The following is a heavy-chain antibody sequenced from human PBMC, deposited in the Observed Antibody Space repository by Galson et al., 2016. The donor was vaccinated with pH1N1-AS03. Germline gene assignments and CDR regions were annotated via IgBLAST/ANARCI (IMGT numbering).Heavy chain of an antibody. CDR3: ARRYYFDY. CDR2: IDPSGGPT. J-gene: IGHJ4*02. D-gene: IGHD3-16*02. Sequence: SVKVSCQASGYTLTRSYMHWVRQAPGQGLEWMGIIDPSGGPTTYAPKFQDRITITTDTSTSTVYMELVSQRSVDTAVYDCARRYYFDYWGQGTLVTVSS. V-gene: IGHV1-46*01. CDR1: GYTLTRSY.